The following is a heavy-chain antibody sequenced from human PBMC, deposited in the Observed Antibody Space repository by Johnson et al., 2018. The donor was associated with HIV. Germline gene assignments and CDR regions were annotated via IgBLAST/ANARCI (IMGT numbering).Heavy chain of an antibody. D-gene: IGHD6-13*01. CDR3: ARSGGYPNAFDI. Sequence: VQLVESGGGLIKPGGSLRLSCAASGFTVSSNYMSWVRQAPGKGLEWVSILYSAGNTYYADSVKGRFTISRDNSKNSLFLQMNSLRVEDTAVYYCARSGGYPNAFDIWGQGTMVTVSS. J-gene: IGHJ3*02. V-gene: IGHV3-53*01. CDR2: LYSAGNT. CDR1: GFTVSSNY.